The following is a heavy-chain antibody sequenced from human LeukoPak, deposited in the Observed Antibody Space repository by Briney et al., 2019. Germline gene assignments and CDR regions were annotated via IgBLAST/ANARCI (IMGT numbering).Heavy chain of an antibody. D-gene: IGHD3-3*01. CDR1: GFTFSSYA. CDR3: ARGPTYYDFWSGYYTGIPSFDY. J-gene: IGHJ4*02. V-gene: IGHV3-30-3*01. CDR2: ISYDGSNK. Sequence: GGSLRLSCAASGFTFSSYAMHRVRQAPGKGLEWVAVISYDGSNKYYADSVKGRFTISRDNSKNTLYLQMNSLRAEDTAVYYCARGPTYYDFWSGYYTGIPSFDYWGQGTLVTVSS.